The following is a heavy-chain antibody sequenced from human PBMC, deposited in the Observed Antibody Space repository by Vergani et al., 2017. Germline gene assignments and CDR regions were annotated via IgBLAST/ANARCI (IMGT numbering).Heavy chain of an antibody. D-gene: IGHD3-3*01. CDR2: IYSGGST. Sequence: EVQLVESGGGLVQPGRSLRLSCTASGFTFGDYAMSWVRQAPGKGLEWVSVIYSGGSTYYADSVKGRFTISRDNSKNTLYLQMNSLRAEDTAVYYCARDRTIFGVVTYYYYGMDVWGQGTTVTVSS. J-gene: IGHJ6*02. V-gene: IGHV3-66*02. CDR3: ARDRTIFGVVTYYYYGMDV. CDR1: GFTFGDYA.